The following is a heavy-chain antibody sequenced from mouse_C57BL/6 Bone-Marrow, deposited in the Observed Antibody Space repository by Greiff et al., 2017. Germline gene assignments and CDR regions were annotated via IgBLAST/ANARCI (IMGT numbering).Heavy chain of an antibody. CDR2: IYPRSGNT. CDR3: ARSDYGAWFAY. V-gene: IGHV1-81*01. Sequence: VKLQQSGAELARPGASVKLSCKASGYTFTSYGISWVKQRTGQGLEWIGEIYPRSGNTYYNEKFKGKATLTADKSSSTAYMELRSLTSEDSAVYFCARSDYGAWFAYWGRGTLVTVSA. J-gene: IGHJ3*01. D-gene: IGHD1-1*01. CDR1: GYTFTSYG.